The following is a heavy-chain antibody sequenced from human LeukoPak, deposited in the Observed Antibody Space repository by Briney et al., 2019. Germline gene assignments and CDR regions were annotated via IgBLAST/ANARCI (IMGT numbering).Heavy chain of an antibody. V-gene: IGHV3-66*01. CDR1: GFTVSTNY. CDR3: ALTDSSGYYSRFNP. D-gene: IGHD3-22*01. Sequence: GGSLRLSCAASGFTVSTNYLTWVRQAPGKGLEWVSILYSGESIYYADSVKGRFTISRDNSKNTLYLQMNSLRVDDTAVYYCALTDSSGYYSRFNPWGQGTLVIVSS. J-gene: IGHJ5*02. CDR2: LYSGESI.